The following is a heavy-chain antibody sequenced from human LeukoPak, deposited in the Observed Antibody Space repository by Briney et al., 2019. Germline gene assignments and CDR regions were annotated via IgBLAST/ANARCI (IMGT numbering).Heavy chain of an antibody. Sequence: PSETLSLTCIVSGGSMRTFYWSWIRQPPGKGLEWMGEINHSGSTNYNPSLKSRVTISVDKSKNQFSLKLSSVTAADTAVYYCARTSRVRIRPPGPPYYYYGMDVWGQGTTVTVSS. CDR3: ARTSRVRIRPPGPPYYYYGMDV. CDR1: GGSMRTFY. V-gene: IGHV4-59*12. CDR2: INHSGST. J-gene: IGHJ6*02. D-gene: IGHD2-15*01.